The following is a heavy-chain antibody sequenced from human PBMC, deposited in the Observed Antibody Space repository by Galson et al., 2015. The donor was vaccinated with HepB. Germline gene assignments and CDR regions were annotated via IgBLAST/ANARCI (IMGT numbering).Heavy chain of an antibody. J-gene: IGHJ4*02. CDR3: AREAYYDSTGSSFDY. Sequence: SGYTFTSSAMHWVRQAPGQRLECMGWINAGNGNTKYSQKFQGRVTITRDTSATTAYMELSSLRSEDTAVYYCAREAYYDSTGSSFDYWGQGTLVTVSS. V-gene: IGHV1-3*01. CDR1: GYTFTSSA. CDR2: INAGNGNT. D-gene: IGHD3-22*01.